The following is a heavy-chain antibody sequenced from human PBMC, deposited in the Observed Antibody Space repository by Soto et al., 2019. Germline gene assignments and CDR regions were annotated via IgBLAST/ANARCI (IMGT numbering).Heavy chain of an antibody. V-gene: IGHV1-69*08. CDR1: GGTFSTYT. CDR2: IIPIIGII. D-gene: IGHD4-4*01. CDR3: AGDPDSHYNDSHASSDP. J-gene: IGHJ5*02. Sequence: QVQLVQSGAEVKKPGSPVKVSCKASGGTFSTYTITWVRQAPGQGLEWMGRIIPIIGIINYAQKFQGRVTISADKFTGTAYMELTGLRSDDTAVYYCAGDPDSHYNDSHASSDPWGQGTLVTVSS.